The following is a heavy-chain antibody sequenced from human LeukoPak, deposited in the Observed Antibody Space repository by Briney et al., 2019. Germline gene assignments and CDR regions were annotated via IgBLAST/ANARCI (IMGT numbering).Heavy chain of an antibody. V-gene: IGHV4-59*01. CDR2: ISYSGST. CDR3: ARGGWYNDY. Sequence: SETQSLTCTVSGGSISSYYWSWVRQPPGKGLEWIGCISYSGSTNYNPSLKSRVTISIDTSKNQFSLNLSSVTAADTALYYCARGGWYNDYWGQGTLVTVSS. CDR1: GGSISSYY. J-gene: IGHJ4*02. D-gene: IGHD6-19*01.